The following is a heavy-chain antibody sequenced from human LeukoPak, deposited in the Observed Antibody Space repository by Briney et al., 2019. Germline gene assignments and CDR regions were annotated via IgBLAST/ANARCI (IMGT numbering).Heavy chain of an antibody. CDR3: AKGSGYYYDSSGYLFDC. Sequence: GGSLRLSCAASGFTFSSYAMSWVRQAPGKGLEWVSAISGSGGSTYYADSVKGRFTISRDNSKNTLYLQMNSLRAEDTAVYYCAKGSGYYYDSSGYLFDCWGQGTLVTVSS. CDR1: GFTFSSYA. V-gene: IGHV3-23*01. D-gene: IGHD3-22*01. CDR2: ISGSGGST. J-gene: IGHJ4*02.